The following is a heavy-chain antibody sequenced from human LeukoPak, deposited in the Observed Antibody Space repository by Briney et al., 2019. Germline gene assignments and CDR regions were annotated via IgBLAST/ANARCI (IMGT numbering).Heavy chain of an antibody. Sequence: SETLSLTCTVSGGSISSSSYYWGWIRQPPGKGLEWIGSIYYSGSTYYNPSLKSRVTISVDTSKNQFSLKLSSVTAADTAVYYCARDPTTVTDYGMDVWGQGTTVTVSS. CDR2: IYYSGST. CDR1: GGSISSSSYY. V-gene: IGHV4-39*07. D-gene: IGHD4-17*01. J-gene: IGHJ6*02. CDR3: ARDPTTVTDYGMDV.